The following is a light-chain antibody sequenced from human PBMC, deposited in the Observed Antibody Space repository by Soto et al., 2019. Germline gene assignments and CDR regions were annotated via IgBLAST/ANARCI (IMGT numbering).Light chain of an antibody. J-gene: IGKJ2*01. Sequence: EIVMTQSPATLSLSPGERAALSCRASQSMNSELAWYQQKPGQPPRLLIYGASTRAIGVPARFTGSESGSDFTLTISGLQSEDFAVYYCQQVHNWPLTFGQGTRLE. CDR3: QQVHNWPLT. V-gene: IGKV3-15*01. CDR2: GAS. CDR1: QSMNSE.